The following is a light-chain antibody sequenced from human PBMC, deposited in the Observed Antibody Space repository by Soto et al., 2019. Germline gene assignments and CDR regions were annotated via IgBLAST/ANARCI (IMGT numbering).Light chain of an antibody. J-gene: IGKJ1*01. V-gene: IGKV3-15*01. Sequence: EFVMKESPVTLSLTQRERVTLSCRASKSVSSNLAWYKQKPGQAPSLLIYGEFTRATGIPARFSGTGSGTEITLTISSLQSEDLAIYYCKQYNDWTLTFGQGTKVDIK. CDR1: KSVSSN. CDR2: GEF. CDR3: KQYNDWTLT.